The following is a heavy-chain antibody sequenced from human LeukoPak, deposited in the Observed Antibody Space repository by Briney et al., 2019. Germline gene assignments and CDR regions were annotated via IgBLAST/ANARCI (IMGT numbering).Heavy chain of an antibody. CDR2: IIPIFGTA. Sequence: SVKVSCKASGYTFTSYDINWVRQATGQGLEWMGGIIPIFGTANYAQKFQGRVTITADESTSTAYMELSSLRSEDTAVYYCARDGDYWGQGTLVTVSS. V-gene: IGHV1-69*13. CDR1: GYTFTSYD. CDR3: ARDGDY. J-gene: IGHJ4*02.